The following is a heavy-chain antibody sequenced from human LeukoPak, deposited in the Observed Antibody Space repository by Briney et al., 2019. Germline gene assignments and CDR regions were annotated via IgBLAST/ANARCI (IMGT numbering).Heavy chain of an antibody. CDR2: ISYDGSNK. D-gene: IGHD1-1*01. CDR3: AREKSGPFDY. J-gene: IGHJ4*02. V-gene: IGHV3-30*04. CDR1: GFTFSSYA. Sequence: GGSLRLSCAASGFTFSSYAMHWVRQAPGKGLEWVAVISYDGSNKYYADSVKGRFTISRDNSKNTLYLQMNSLRAEDTAVYYCAREKSGPFDYWGQGTLVTVSS.